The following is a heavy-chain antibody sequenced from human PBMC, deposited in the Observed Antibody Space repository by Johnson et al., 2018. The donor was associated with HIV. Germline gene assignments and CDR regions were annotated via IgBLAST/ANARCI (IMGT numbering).Heavy chain of an antibody. CDR2: ISYDGSNQ. CDR3: AKEASGWYHAGDAFDI. V-gene: IGHV3-30*18. J-gene: IGHJ3*02. D-gene: IGHD6-19*01. CDR1: GFTFSSYG. Sequence: VQLVESGGGVVQPGRSLRLSCAASGFTFSSYGMHWVRQAPGKGLEWVAVISYDGSNQYYADSVKGRFTISRDNSKNTLYLQMNSLRAEDTAVYYCAKEASGWYHAGDAFDIWGQGTMVTVSS.